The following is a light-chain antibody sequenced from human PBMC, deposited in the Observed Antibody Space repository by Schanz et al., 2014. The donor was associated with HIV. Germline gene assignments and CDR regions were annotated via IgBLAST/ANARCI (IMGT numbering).Light chain of an antibody. Sequence: QSVLTQPPSVSGTPGQRVTIFCSGSSSNIGINKVNWYQHLPGTAPRLLMYANMERPSGVPDRFSGSKSGTSASLAISGLQSEDEADFFCAAWDDSLTIFGGGTKLIVL. CDR3: AAWDDSLTI. V-gene: IGLV1-44*01. CDR1: SSNIGINK. CDR2: ANM. J-gene: IGLJ2*01.